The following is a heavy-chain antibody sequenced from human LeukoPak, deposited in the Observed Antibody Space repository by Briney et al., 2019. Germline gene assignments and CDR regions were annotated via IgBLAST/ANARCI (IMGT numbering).Heavy chain of an antibody. V-gene: IGHV1-18*01. D-gene: IGHD1-26*01. Sequence: ASVKVSCKAPGYTFTSSYINWVRQAPGRGLEWMGWISAYNGKTSYAQKFQGRVTMTTDSSTNTAYMDLTSLRSDDTAVYYCARGGTYYPCIDYWGQGTLVTVSS. CDR3: ARGGTYYPCIDY. CDR1: GYTFTSSY. CDR2: ISAYNGKT. J-gene: IGHJ4*02.